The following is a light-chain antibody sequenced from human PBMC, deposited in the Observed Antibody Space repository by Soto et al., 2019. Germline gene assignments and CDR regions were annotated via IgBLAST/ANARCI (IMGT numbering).Light chain of an antibody. Sequence: EIVFTQSPGTLSLSTGERATLSCRASQIVGGDTLAWFQQRPGQAPRLVIYGASNRAAGIPDRFSGSGSGTDFTLTVSRLEPEDFAMYYCQQYHWAPDTFGQGTRLEI. V-gene: IGKV3-20*01. CDR1: QIVGGDT. J-gene: IGKJ5*01. CDR2: GAS. CDR3: QQYHWAPDT.